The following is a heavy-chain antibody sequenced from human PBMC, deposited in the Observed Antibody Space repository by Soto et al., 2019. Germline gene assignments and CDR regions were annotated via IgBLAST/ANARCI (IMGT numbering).Heavy chain of an antibody. Sequence: QVQLVQSGAEVKKPGSSVKVSCKASGGTFSSYAISWVRQAPGQGLEWMGGIIPIFGTANYAQKFQGRVTITADESTSTAYMELSSLRSEDRAVYYCARGYTIFGVVDYYYYYGMDVWGQGTTVTVSS. V-gene: IGHV1-69*01. CDR1: GGTFSSYA. D-gene: IGHD3-3*01. CDR2: IIPIFGTA. CDR3: ARGYTIFGVVDYYYYYGMDV. J-gene: IGHJ6*02.